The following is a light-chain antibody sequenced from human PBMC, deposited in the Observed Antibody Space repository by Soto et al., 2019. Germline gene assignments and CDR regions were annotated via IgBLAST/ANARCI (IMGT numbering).Light chain of an antibody. CDR2: GAS. Sequence: EIVLTQSPATLSLSPGERAALSCRASQSIGSSLAWYQQKPGQAPRLLIYGASTRATGIPARFSGSGSGTEFILTISSLQSEDFAVYSCQQYNNWPFTFGQGTRLEIK. V-gene: IGKV3-15*01. J-gene: IGKJ5*01. CDR1: QSIGSS. CDR3: QQYNNWPFT.